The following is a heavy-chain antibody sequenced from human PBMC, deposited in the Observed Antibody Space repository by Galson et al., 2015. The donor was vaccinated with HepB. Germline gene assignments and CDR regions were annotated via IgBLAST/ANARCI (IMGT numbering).Heavy chain of an antibody. CDR2: ISYDGSNK. D-gene: IGHD3-10*01. CDR3: ARDLRGIDY. Sequence: SLRLSCAASGFTFSSYGMHWVRQAPGKGLEWVAVISYDGSNKYYADSVKGRFTISRDNSKNTLYLQMNSLRAEDTAVYYCARDLRGIDYWGQGTLVTVSS. CDR1: GFTFSSYG. J-gene: IGHJ4*02. V-gene: IGHV3-30*19.